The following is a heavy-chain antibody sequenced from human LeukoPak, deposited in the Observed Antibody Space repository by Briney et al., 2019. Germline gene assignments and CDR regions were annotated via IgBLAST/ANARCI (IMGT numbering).Heavy chain of an antibody. V-gene: IGHV3-23*01. J-gene: IGHJ4*02. Sequence: GGSLRLSCAASGFTFSSYARSWVRQAPGKGLEWVSAISGSGGSTYYADSVKGRFTISRDNSKNTVYLQMNSLRAEDTAVYYCAKASSSWYYFDYWGQGTLVTVSS. CDR1: GFTFSSYA. D-gene: IGHD6-13*01. CDR3: AKASSSWYYFDY. CDR2: ISGSGGST.